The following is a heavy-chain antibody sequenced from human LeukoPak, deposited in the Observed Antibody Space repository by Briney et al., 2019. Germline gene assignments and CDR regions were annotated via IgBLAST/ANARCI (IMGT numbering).Heavy chain of an antibody. J-gene: IGHJ4*02. V-gene: IGHV4-4*07. CDR1: GGSISSYY. Sequence: SETLSLTCTVSGGSISSYYWSWIRQPAGKGLEWIGRIYKTGSTNHNPSLKSRATISVDRSKNQFSLKLSSVTAADTAVYYCAREWGTYYYDSSGYGFFDYWGQGTLVTVSS. D-gene: IGHD3-22*01. CDR2: IYKTGST. CDR3: AREWGTYYYDSSGYGFFDY.